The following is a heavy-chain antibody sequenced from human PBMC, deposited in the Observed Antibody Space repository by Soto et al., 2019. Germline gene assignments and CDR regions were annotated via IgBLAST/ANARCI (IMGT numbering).Heavy chain of an antibody. V-gene: IGHV1-2*02. J-gene: IGHJ6*02. CDR1: GYTFTSYG. Sequence: ASVKVSCKASGYTFTSYGISWVRQAPGQGLEWMGWINPNSGGTNYAQKFQGRVTMTRDTSISTAYMELSRLRSDDTAVYYCASPSALQYYDSWSGPNPLRNYYYGMDVWGQGTTVTVSS. D-gene: IGHD3-3*01. CDR3: ASPSALQYYDSWSGPNPLRNYYYGMDV. CDR2: INPNSGGT.